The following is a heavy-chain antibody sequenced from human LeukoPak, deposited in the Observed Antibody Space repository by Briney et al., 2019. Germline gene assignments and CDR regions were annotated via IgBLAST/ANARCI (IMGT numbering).Heavy chain of an antibody. J-gene: IGHJ6*02. V-gene: IGHV1-8*01. CDR3: ARGGSWYRGDYYYYGMDV. D-gene: IGHD6-13*01. CDR1: GYTFTSYD. Sequence: ASVKVSCKASGYTFTSYDINWVRQATGQGLEWMGWMNPNSGNTGYAQKFQGRVTMTRNTSISTAYMELSSLRSEDTAVYYCARGGSWYRGDYYYYGMDVWGQGTTVTVSS. CDR2: MNPNSGNT.